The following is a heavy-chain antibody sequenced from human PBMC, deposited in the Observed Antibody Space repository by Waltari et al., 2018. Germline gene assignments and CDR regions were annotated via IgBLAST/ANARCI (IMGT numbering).Heavy chain of an antibody. D-gene: IGHD1-7*01. J-gene: IGHJ5*02. CDR3: ARDRGNWNYAGFDP. CDR1: GGSISSYY. Sequence: QVQLQESGPGLVKPSETLSLTCTVSGGSISSYYWSWIRQPPGKGLEWIGYIYYSGSTNYIPSLKSRVTISVDTSKIQFSLKLSSVTAADTAVYYCARDRGNWNYAGFDPWGQGTLVTVSS. V-gene: IGHV4-59*01. CDR2: IYYSGST.